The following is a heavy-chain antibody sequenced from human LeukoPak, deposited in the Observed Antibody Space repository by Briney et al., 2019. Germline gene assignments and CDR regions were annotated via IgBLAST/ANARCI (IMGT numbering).Heavy chain of an antibody. D-gene: IGHD6-19*01. Sequence: GASVKVSCKASGYTFTGYYMHWVRQAPGQGLEWMGWINPNSGGTNYAQKFQGWVTMTRDTSISTAYMELSRLRSDDTAVYYCATLIAVAGTSWFDPWGQGTLVTVSS. J-gene: IGHJ5*02. V-gene: IGHV1-2*04. CDR2: INPNSGGT. CDR3: ATLIAVAGTSWFDP. CDR1: GYTFTGYY.